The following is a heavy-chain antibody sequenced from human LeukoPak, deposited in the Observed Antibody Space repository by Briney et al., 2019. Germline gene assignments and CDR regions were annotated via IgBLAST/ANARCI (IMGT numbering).Heavy chain of an antibody. D-gene: IGHD4-17*01. CDR3: ARDPHPDYGVLDAFDL. J-gene: IGHJ3*01. V-gene: IGHV4-4*07. CDR2: IYSSGST. Sequence: SETLSLTYSVSSGSISSYHWSWIRLPAAKGLEWIGRIYSSGSTTYSPSPKSRVTMSLDTSKNQFSLKLTSVTAADTAIYYCARDPHPDYGVLDAFDLWGQGTMVTVSS. CDR1: SGSISSYH.